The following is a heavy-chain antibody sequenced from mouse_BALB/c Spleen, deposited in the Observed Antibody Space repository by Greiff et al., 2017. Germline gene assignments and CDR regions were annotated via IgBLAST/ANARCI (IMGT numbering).Heavy chain of an antibody. Sequence: VNVVESGAELMKPGASVKISCKATGYTFSSYWIEWVKQRPGHGLEWIGEILPGSGSTNYNEKFKGKATFTADTSSNTAYMQLSSLTSEDSAVYYCARYYGDGYYAMDYWGQGTSVTVSS. J-gene: IGHJ4*01. CDR1: GYTFSSYW. CDR3: ARYYGDGYYAMDY. V-gene: IGHV1-9*01. D-gene: IGHD2-13*01. CDR2: ILPGSGST.